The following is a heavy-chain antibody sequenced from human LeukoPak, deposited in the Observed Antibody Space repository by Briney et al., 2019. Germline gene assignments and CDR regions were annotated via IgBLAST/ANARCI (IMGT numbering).Heavy chain of an antibody. J-gene: IGHJ4*02. V-gene: IGHV4-34*01. Sequence: SETLSLTCAVYGGSFSGYYWSWIRQPPGKGLEWIGEINHSGSTNYNPSLKSRVTISVDTSKNQFSLKLSSVTVADTAVYYCARRGLAAAGTFGYWGQGTLVTVSS. D-gene: IGHD6-13*01. CDR1: GGSFSGYY. CDR2: INHSGST. CDR3: ARRGLAAAGTFGY.